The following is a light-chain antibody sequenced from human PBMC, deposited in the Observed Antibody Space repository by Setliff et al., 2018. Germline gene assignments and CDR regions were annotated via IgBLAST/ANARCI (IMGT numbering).Light chain of an antibody. V-gene: IGKV1-12*01. CDR2: AAS. CDR1: QGVSTW. Sequence: DIQMTQSPSSVSASVGDSVTITCRASQGVSTWLAWYQQKPGKAPKLLIYAASTLQSGVPSRFSGSGSGTEFTLTITSLQPEDFATYFCQQANHSPWTFGQGTKVDIK. CDR3: QQANHSPWT. J-gene: IGKJ1*01.